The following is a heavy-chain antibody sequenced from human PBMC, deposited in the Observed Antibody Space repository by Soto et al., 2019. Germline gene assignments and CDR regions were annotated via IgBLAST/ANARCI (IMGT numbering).Heavy chain of an antibody. CDR2: IIPIFGTA. CDR3: ASSRFLDFGVVTMYYLDY. D-gene: IGHD3-3*01. Sequence: QVQLVQSGAEVKKPGSSVKVSCKASGGTFSSYAISWVRQAPGQGLEWMGGIIPIFGTANYAQKFQGRVTITADKSTSTAYMELSSLRSEDTAVYYCASSRFLDFGVVTMYYLDYWGQGTLVTVSS. V-gene: IGHV1-69*06. J-gene: IGHJ4*02. CDR1: GGTFSSYA.